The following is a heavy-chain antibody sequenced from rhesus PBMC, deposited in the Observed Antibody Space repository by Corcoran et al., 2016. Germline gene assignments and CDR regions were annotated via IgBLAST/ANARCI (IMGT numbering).Heavy chain of an antibody. CDR1: GGSISSSY. D-gene: IGHD6-25*01. J-gene: IGHJ4*01. Sequence: QLPLQESGPGLVKPSETLSVTCAVSGGSISSSYWSWIRQAPGKGREWIGYIYGRGRSTTYNPSLKRRVTLTVDTSTNQLSLKLSSVATADTAVYYCARAERQLERGGYYFDYWGQGVLVTVSS. CDR2: IYGRGRST. V-gene: IGHV4-169*01. CDR3: ARAERQLERGGYYFDY.